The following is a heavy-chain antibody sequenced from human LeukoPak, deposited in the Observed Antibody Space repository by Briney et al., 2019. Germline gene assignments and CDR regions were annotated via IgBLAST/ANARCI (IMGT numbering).Heavy chain of an antibody. CDR1: GFTFTSYA. CDR2: ISGDGEST. Sequence: GASLRLSCAASGFTFTSYALDWVCQAPGKGLEWISVISGDGESTHYADSVKGRFTISRDNSKNTLYLQMNSLRAEDTAVYYCARDEYKADAYWGQGTLVTVSS. V-gene: IGHV3-23*01. CDR3: ARDEYKADAY. J-gene: IGHJ4*02. D-gene: IGHD2/OR15-2a*01.